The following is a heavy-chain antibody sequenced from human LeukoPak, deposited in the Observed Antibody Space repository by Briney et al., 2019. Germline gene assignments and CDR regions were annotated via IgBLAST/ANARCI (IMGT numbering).Heavy chain of an antibody. Sequence: PGGSLRLSCAASGFTFSSYAMTWVRQAPGKGLEWVSAISGSGGSGGSTYYADSVKGRFTISRDNAKNSLYLQMNSLRAEDTALYYCAKGRGTTVTSFGTPFDYWGQGTLVTVSS. D-gene: IGHD4-17*01. CDR2: ISGSGGSGGST. CDR1: GFTFSSYA. CDR3: AKGRGTTVTSFGTPFDY. J-gene: IGHJ4*02. V-gene: IGHV3-23*01.